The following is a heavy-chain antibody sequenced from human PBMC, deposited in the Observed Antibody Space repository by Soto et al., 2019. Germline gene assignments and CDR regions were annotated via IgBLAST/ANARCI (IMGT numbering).Heavy chain of an antibody. CDR1: GFSFSTSGVT. CDR3: AHSFDFWSGYYPGFDC. CDR2: IYWNDDK. D-gene: IGHD3-3*01. Sequence: SCPTLVNPTQTLTLTCTFSGFSFSTSGVTVGWIRQPPGKALEWLALIYWNDDKRYSPSLKNRLTITKDTSKNQVVLTITSVDPVDTATYFCAHSFDFWSGYYPGFDCWGQGTLVTVSS. J-gene: IGHJ4*02. V-gene: IGHV2-5*01.